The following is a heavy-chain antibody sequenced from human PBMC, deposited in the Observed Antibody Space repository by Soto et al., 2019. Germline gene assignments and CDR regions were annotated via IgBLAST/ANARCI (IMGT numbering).Heavy chain of an antibody. Sequence: QVQVVESGGGVVQPGRSLRLSCAASGFTFSTYAMHWVRQAPGKGLEWVAVISYDGSNEYYVDSVKGRFTISRDNSKNTLYLQMNSLREEDTAVYYCARDRPSGWYVPYYYYGMDVWGQGTTVTVSS. CDR3: ARDRPSGWYVPYYYYGMDV. V-gene: IGHV3-30-3*01. CDR1: GFTFSTYA. D-gene: IGHD6-19*01. CDR2: ISYDGSNE. J-gene: IGHJ6*02.